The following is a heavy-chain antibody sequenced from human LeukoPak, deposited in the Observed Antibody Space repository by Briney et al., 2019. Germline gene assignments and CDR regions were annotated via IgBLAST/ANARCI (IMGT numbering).Heavy chain of an antibody. CDR3: ARDREYCSSPSCYASYRFGD. CDR2: IHPKSGGT. D-gene: IGHD2-2*01. V-gene: IGHV1-2*02. J-gene: IGHJ4*02. CDR1: GYTFTGYY. Sequence: ASVKVSCKASGYTFTGYYMHWVRQAPGQGLEWMGWIHPKSGGTNYVQKFQGRVTMTSDTSITTAYMEVSRLRSDDTAVYFCARDREYCSSPSCYASYRFGDWGQGTLVTVSS.